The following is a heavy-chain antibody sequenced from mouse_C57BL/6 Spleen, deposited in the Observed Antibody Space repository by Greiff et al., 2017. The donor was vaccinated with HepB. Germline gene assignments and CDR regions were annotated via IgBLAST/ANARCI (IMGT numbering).Heavy chain of an antibody. CDR3: ARQGTTVVATPYYYAMDY. CDR2: IDPNSGGT. D-gene: IGHD1-1*01. V-gene: IGHV1-72*01. CDR1: GYTFTSYW. Sequence: QVQLQQSGAELVKPGASVKLSCKASGYTFTSYWMHWVKQRPGRGLEWIGRIDPNSGGTKYNEKFKSKATLTVDKPSSTAYMQLSSLTSEDSAVYYCARQGTTVVATPYYYAMDYWGQGTSVTVSS. J-gene: IGHJ4*01.